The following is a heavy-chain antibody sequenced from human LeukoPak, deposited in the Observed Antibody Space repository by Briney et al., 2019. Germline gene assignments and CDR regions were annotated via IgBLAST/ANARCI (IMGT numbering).Heavy chain of an antibody. Sequence: GGSLRLSCAASGFTLSNHWLTWVRQAPGKRPQWVAHINPSGSETAFLDSVRGRFTISRDSSKNSLYLQVNTLRVEDTAVYHCARGHYGLDVWGQGTTVTVSS. CDR3: ARGHYGLDV. CDR2: INPSGSET. J-gene: IGHJ6*02. CDR1: GFTLSNHW. V-gene: IGHV3-7*01.